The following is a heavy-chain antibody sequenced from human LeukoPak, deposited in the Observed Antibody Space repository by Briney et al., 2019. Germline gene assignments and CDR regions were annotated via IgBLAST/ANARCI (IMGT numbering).Heavy chain of an antibody. Sequence: GGSLRLSCAASGFTFSSYGMHWVRQAPGKGLEWVAVISYDGSNKYYADSVKGRFTISRDNSKNTLYLQMNSLRAEDTAVYYCARRVPHILTGYSSVAFDIWGQGTMVTVSS. D-gene: IGHD3-9*01. CDR3: ARRVPHILTGYSSVAFDI. CDR1: GFTFSSYG. J-gene: IGHJ3*02. V-gene: IGHV3-30*03. CDR2: ISYDGSNK.